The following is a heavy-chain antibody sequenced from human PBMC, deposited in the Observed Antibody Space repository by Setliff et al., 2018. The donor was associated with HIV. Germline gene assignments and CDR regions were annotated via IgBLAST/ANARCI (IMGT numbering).Heavy chain of an antibody. CDR1: GGSISSYY. Sequence: PSETLSLTCTVSGGSISSYYWSWIRQPPGKGLEWIGYIYYSGSTNYNPSLKSRVTISVDTFKNQFSLKLSSVIAADTAVYYCARIFGDQGYYYGMDVWGQGTTVTVSS. V-gene: IGHV4-59*01. J-gene: IGHJ6*02. CDR3: ARIFGDQGYYYGMDV. CDR2: IYYSGST. D-gene: IGHD3-3*01.